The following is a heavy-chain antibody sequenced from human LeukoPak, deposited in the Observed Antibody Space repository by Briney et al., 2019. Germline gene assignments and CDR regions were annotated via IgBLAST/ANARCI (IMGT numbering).Heavy chain of an antibody. CDR3: ARDRYYYDSSGYYPVDY. CDR2: MSSSDDGR. J-gene: IGHJ4*02. Sequence: GGSLRLSCATSGFSFSSYAMSWVRQAPGKGLEWVSAMSSSDDGRYYAASVRGRFTISRDTSRSTLYLQMNSLRAEDAAVYYCARDRYYYDSSGYYPVDYWGQGTLVTVSS. V-gene: IGHV3-23*01. CDR1: GFSFSSYA. D-gene: IGHD3-22*01.